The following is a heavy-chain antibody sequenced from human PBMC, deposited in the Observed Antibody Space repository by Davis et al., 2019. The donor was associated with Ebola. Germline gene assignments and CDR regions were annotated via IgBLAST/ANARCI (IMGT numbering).Heavy chain of an antibody. Sequence: GGSLRLSCAASGFTFSSYWMSWVRQAPGKGLEWVANIKQDGSEKYYVDSVKGRFTISRDNAKNSLFLQMNSLRAEDTAVYYCARDLVDNGYLYGMDVWGQGTTVTVSS. CDR3: ARDLVDNGYLYGMDV. CDR2: IKQDGSEK. J-gene: IGHJ6*02. CDR1: GFTFSSYW. D-gene: IGHD5-18*01. V-gene: IGHV3-7*01.